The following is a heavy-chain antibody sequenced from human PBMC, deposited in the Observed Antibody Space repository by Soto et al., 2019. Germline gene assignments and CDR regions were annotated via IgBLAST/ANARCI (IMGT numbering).Heavy chain of an antibody. V-gene: IGHV5-10-1*01. J-gene: IGHJ4*02. CDR1: GYSFTSYW. CDR3: ARLVYCSSPSCSIDF. CDR2: IDPRDSYT. D-gene: IGHD2-2*01. Sequence: GESLKISCKGSGYSFTSYWISWVRQMPGKGLEWMGRIDPRDSYTNYSPSFQGHVTISADKSISTAYLQWSSRKASDTAMYYCARLVYCSSPSCSIDFWGQGTLVTVSS.